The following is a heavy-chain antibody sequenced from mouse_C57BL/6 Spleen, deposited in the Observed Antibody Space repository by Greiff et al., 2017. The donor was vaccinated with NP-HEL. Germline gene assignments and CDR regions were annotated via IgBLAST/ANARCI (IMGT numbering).Heavy chain of an antibody. CDR1: GYTFTDYN. V-gene: IGHV1-18*01. CDR2: INPNNGGT. CDR3: ARDGYAPMDY. D-gene: IGHD2-2*01. J-gene: IGHJ4*01. Sequence: EVHLVESGPELVKPGASVKIPCKASGYTFTDYNMDWVKQSHGKSLEWIGDINPNNGGTIYNQKFKGQATLTVDKSSSTAYMELRSLTSEDTAVYYCARDGYAPMDYWGQGTSVTVSS.